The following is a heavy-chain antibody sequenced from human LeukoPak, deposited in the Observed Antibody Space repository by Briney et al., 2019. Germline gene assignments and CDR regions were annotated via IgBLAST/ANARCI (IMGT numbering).Heavy chain of an antibody. CDR3: ARGYTDGWLIGY. D-gene: IGHD6-19*01. CDR1: GGSISSYY. V-gene: IGHV4-59*08. CDR2: IYYSGST. J-gene: IGHJ4*02. Sequence: PSETLSLTCTVSGGSISSYYWSWIRQPPGQGLEWIGYIYYSGSTNYNPSLKSRVIISRDTSKNQFSLNLSSVTAADTAVYYCARGYTDGWLIGYWSQGTLVTVSS.